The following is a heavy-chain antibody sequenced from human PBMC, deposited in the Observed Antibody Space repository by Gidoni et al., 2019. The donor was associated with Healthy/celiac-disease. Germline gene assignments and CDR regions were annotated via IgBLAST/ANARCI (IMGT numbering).Heavy chain of an antibody. CDR3: AKDRKAIEAVAGWDFDY. D-gene: IGHD6-19*01. Sequence: EVQLVESGGGSVQPGRALRLPCEASGGTCADYAMHWVRQAPGKGLEWVSGIRWNSGSIGYADSVKGRFTISRDNAKNSLYLQMNSLRAEDTALYYCAKDRKAIEAVAGWDFDYWAREPWSPSPQ. J-gene: IGHJ4*02. CDR1: GGTCADYA. V-gene: IGHV3-9*01. CDR2: IRWNSGSI.